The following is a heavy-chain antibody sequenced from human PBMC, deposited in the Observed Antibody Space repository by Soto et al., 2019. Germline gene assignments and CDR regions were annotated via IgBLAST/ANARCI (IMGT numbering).Heavy chain of an antibody. CDR1: GDSVSSNSAA. J-gene: IGHJ4*02. D-gene: IGHD6-19*01. CDR3: AGQHQWLDS. CDR2: TYYRSKWHN. Sequence: QVQLQQSGPGLVKPSQTPSLTCAISGDSVSSNSAAWNWIRQSPSRGLEWLGRTYYRSKWHNDYAVSVKSRIIIKPDTSKNQFSLQLTSVTPEDTAVYYCAGQHQWLDSWGQGTLVTVSS. V-gene: IGHV6-1*01.